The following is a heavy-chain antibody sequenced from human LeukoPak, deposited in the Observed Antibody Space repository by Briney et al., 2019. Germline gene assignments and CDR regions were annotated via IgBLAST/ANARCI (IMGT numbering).Heavy chain of an antibody. CDR3: ARYREYYVSSGP. J-gene: IGHJ5*02. V-gene: IGHV4-59*12. CDR2: IYYSGST. Sequence: TSETLSLTCTVSGGSISSYYWSWIRQPPGKGLEWVGYIYYSGSTYYNPSLKSRVTISVDTSKNQFSLKLSSVTAADTAVYYCARYREYYVSSGPGGQGTLVTVSS. D-gene: IGHD3-22*01. CDR1: GGSISSYY.